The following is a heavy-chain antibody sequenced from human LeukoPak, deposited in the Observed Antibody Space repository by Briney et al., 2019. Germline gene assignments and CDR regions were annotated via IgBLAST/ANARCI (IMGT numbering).Heavy chain of an antibody. V-gene: IGHV4-61*02. CDR3: ASADGAYGGNLHYFDY. J-gene: IGHJ4*02. CDR1: GGSISSGSYY. D-gene: IGHD4/OR15-4a*01. CDR2: IYTSGGT. Sequence: SETLSLTCTVSGGSISSGSYYWSWIRQPAGKGLEWIGRIYTSGGTDYNPSLKSRVTISVDTSKNQFSLKLSSVTAADTAVYYCASADGAYGGNLHYFDYWGQGTLVTVSS.